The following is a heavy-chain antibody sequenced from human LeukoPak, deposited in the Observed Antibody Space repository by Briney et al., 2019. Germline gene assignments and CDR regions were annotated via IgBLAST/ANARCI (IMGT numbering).Heavy chain of an antibody. CDR1: GYAFTSYD. D-gene: IGHD6-13*01. CDR3: ARGNRLYSSSWSSLAFDI. V-gene: IGHV1-8*01. J-gene: IGHJ3*02. CDR2: TNPNSGYT. Sequence: GASVKVSCKASGYAFTSYDINWVRQATGQGLEWMGWTNPNSGYTGYAQKFQGRAIMTRSTSISTAYMELSSLRSEDTAVYYCARGNRLYSSSWSSLAFDIWGQGTIVTVSS.